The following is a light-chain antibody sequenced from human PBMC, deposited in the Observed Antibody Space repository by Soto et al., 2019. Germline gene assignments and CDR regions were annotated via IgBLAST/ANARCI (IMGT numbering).Light chain of an antibody. V-gene: IGKV3-15*01. CDR3: QQYNNWPWT. Sequence: EIVMTQSPATLSVSPGERATLSCRASQSVSSNLAWYQQKPGQAPRLLIYCASTRATGIPARFSGSGSGTEFTLSISSLQSEDFAVYYCQQYNNWPWTFGQGTKVDIK. CDR2: CAS. CDR1: QSVSSN. J-gene: IGKJ1*01.